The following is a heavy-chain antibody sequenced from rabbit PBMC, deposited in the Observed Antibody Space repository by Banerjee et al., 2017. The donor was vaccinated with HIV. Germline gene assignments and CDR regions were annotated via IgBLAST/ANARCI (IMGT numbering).Heavy chain of an antibody. Sequence: QSLEESGGDLVKPGASLTLTCTASGFSFSSGYWICWVRQAPGMGLEWIGCIYTGSSGSTYYATWAKGRFTISKTSSTTVALQMTSLTAADTATYFCARDLAGVTGWNFGLWGQGTLVTVS. CDR2: IYTGSSGST. CDR3: ARDLAGVTGWNFGL. CDR1: GFSFSSGYW. J-gene: IGHJ4*01. V-gene: IGHV1S40*01. D-gene: IGHD4-1*01.